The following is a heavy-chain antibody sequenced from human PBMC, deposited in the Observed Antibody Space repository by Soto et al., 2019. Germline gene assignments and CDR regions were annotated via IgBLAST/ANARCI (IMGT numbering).Heavy chain of an antibody. CDR1: GGTFNRYA. Sequence: QVQLVQSGAEVKKPGSSVKVSCKASGGTFNRYAISWLRQAPGQGPEWMGGITPMFGIGNYAQKFQGRVTVTXXEXTXXVHRELRRLTCEDTAVYYCAQTRGSAVAGPGRFDLWGRGTRVIVSS. D-gene: IGHD6-19*01. CDR2: ITPMFGIG. V-gene: IGHV1-69*05. J-gene: IGHJ2*01. CDR3: AQTRGSAVAGPGRFDL.